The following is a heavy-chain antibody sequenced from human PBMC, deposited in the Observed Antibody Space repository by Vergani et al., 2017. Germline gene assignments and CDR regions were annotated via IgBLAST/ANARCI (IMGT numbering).Heavy chain of an antibody. Sequence: QVQLQESGPGLVKPSETLSLTCTVSGGSISSYYWSWIRQPPGKGLEWIGYIYYSGSTNYNPSLKSRVTISVDTSKNQFSLQLSSVTAADTALYYCARAAAGTPFDYWGQGTLVTVSS. V-gene: IGHV4-59*01. CDR3: ARAAAGTPFDY. CDR1: GGSISSYY. CDR2: IYYSGST. D-gene: IGHD6-13*01. J-gene: IGHJ4*02.